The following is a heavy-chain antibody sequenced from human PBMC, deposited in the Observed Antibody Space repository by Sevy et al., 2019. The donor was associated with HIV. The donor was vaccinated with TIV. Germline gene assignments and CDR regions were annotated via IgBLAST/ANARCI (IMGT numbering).Heavy chain of an antibody. CDR2: IIPILGTV. D-gene: IGHD7-27*01. CDR1: GGTFSSYG. J-gene: IGHJ3*02. Sequence: ASVKVSCKASGGTFSSYGISWVRQAPGQGLEWMGGIIPILGTVNYAQKFQGRVTITADESASTAYMELSSLRSEDTALYYCAGEGGVATTGDHDAFDIWGHGTLVTVSS. CDR3: AGEGGVATTGDHDAFDI. V-gene: IGHV1-69*13.